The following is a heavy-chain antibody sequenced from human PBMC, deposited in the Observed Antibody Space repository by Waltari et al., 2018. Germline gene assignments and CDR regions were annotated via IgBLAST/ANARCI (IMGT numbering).Heavy chain of an antibody. CDR3: ARDRGRGLFLDS. CDR2: VRGSGKT. J-gene: IGHJ4*02. Sequence: VQLQESGPGLVKPAGPLSVTCVVSGDSMPTSDCWSWVRQSPGRGLEWIGQVRGSGKTNYNPSLETRISVSLDTSKKQFSLRMTSATAADTAVYYCARDRGRGLFLDSWGQGILVTVSP. D-gene: IGHD1-1*01. V-gene: IGHV4-4*02. CDR1: GDSMPTSDC.